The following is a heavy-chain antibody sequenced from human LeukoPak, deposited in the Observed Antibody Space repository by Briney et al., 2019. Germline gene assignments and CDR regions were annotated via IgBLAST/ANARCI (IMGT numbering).Heavy chain of an antibody. V-gene: IGHV4-34*01. J-gene: IGHJ5*02. CDR1: GGSFSGYY. D-gene: IGHD6-6*01. CDR3: ARWDSSSSRTSWFHP. CDR2: INHSGST. Sequence: SETLSLTCAVYGGSFSGYYWSWIRPPPGKGLEWIGEINHSGSTNYNPSLKSRVTISVDTSKNQFSLKLSSVTAADTAVYYCARWDSSSSRTSWFHPWGQGTLVTVSS.